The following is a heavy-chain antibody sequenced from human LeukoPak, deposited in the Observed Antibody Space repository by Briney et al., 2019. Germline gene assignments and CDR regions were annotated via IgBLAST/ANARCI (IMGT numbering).Heavy chain of an antibody. CDR3: ARAGGYCSGGSCYGDYFDY. CDR2: IYYSGST. V-gene: IGHV4-31*03. CDR1: GGSISSGGYY. D-gene: IGHD2-15*01. J-gene: IGHJ4*02. Sequence: SETLSLTCTVSGGSISSGGYYWRWIRQHPGKGLEWIGYIYYSGSTYYNPSLKSRVTISVGTSKNQFSLKLSSVTAADTAVYYCARAGGYCSGGSCYGDYFDYWGQGTLVTVSS.